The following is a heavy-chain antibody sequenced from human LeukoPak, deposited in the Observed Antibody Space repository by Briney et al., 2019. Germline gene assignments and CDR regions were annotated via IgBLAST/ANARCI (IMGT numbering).Heavy chain of an antibody. V-gene: IGHV4-39*01. J-gene: IGHJ4*02. CDR2: IYYSGST. Sequence: PSETLSLTCTVSGGSISSSSYYWGWIRQPPGKGLEWIGSIYYSGSTYYNPSLKSRVTISVDTSKNQFSLKLSSVTAADTAVYYCARHGTMGVLEWFFPFFDYGAQGTLVTVSS. CDR3: ARHGTMGVLEWFFPFFDY. D-gene: IGHD3-3*01. CDR1: GGSISSSSYY.